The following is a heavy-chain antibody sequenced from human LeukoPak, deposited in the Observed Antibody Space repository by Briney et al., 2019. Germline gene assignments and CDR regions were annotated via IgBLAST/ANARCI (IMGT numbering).Heavy chain of an antibody. D-gene: IGHD1-26*01. CDR3: ARSMSFVYAFDI. CDR1: GGSFATFY. V-gene: IGHV4-34*12. CDR2: GIHGGRT. Sequence: SETLSLTCAVYGGSFATFYWSWIRQPPGKGLEWIGEGIHGGRTNYNPSLKSRVAISVDKSRKQVSLTLDSVTAADTAVYYCARSMSFVYAFDIWGQGTMVTVSS. J-gene: IGHJ3*02.